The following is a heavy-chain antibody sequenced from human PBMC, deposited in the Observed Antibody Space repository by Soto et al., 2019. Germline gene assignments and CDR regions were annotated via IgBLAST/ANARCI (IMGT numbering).Heavy chain of an antibody. J-gene: IGHJ4*02. D-gene: IGHD6-6*01. V-gene: IGHV3-53*04. Sequence: GGSLRLSCAASGFTVSSNYMSWVRQAPGKGLEWVSVIYSGGSTYYADSVKGRFTISRHNSKNTLYLQMNSLRAEDTAVYYCARVLASSSPYIDYWGQGTLVTVSS. CDR1: GFTVSSNY. CDR3: ARVLASSSPYIDY. CDR2: IYSGGST.